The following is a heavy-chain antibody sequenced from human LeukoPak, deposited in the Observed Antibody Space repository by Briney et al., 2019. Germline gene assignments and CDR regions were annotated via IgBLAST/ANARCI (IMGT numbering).Heavy chain of an antibody. J-gene: IGHJ4*02. CDR3: AKDKKWEQSYFDY. CDR2: IRYDGSNK. CDR1: GFTFSSYG. Sequence: GGSLRLSCAASGFTFSSYGMHWVRQAPGKGLEWVAFIRYDGSNKYYADSVKGRFTISKDNSKNTLYLQMNSLRAEDTAVYYCAKDKKWEQSYFDYWGQGTLVTVSS. D-gene: IGHD1-26*01. V-gene: IGHV3-30*02.